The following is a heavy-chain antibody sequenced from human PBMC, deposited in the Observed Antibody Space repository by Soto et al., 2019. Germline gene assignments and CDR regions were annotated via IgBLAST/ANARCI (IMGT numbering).Heavy chain of an antibody. Sequence: QVHLVQSGAEVKKPGASVKVSCKGSGYAFTTYGITWVRQAPGQGLEWMGWISAHNGNTNYAQKLQGRVNVTRDTSTSTAYMELRSLRSDDTAVYYCAGGGYGDYWGQGALVNVSS. V-gene: IGHV1-18*01. CDR3: AGGGYGDY. CDR1: GYAFTTYG. D-gene: IGHD1-1*01. CDR2: ISAHNGNT. J-gene: IGHJ4*02.